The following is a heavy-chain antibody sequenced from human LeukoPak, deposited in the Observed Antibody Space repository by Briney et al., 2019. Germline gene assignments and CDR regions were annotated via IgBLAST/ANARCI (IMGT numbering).Heavy chain of an antibody. Sequence: PSETLSLTCTVSGGSISSYYWSWIRQPPGKGLEWIGYIYYSGSTNYNPSLKSRVTISVDTSKNQFSLKLSSATAADTAVYYCARDRTYYYYGMDVWGQGTTVTVSS. CDR1: GGSISSYY. V-gene: IGHV4-59*01. CDR2: IYYSGST. CDR3: ARDRTYYYYGMDV. J-gene: IGHJ6*02.